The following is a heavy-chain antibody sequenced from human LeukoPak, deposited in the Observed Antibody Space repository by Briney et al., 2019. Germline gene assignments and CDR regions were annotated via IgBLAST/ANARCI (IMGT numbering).Heavy chain of an antibody. Sequence: PGGSLRLSCAASGFTVSSNYMSWVHQAPGKGLEWVSVIYSGGSTYYADSVKGRFTISRDNSKNTLDLQMNSLRAEDTAVYYCARAYPKQLAPDYWGQGTLVTVSS. J-gene: IGHJ4*02. CDR2: IYSGGST. CDR1: GFTVSSNY. CDR3: ARAYPKQLAPDY. D-gene: IGHD6-6*01. V-gene: IGHV3-53*01.